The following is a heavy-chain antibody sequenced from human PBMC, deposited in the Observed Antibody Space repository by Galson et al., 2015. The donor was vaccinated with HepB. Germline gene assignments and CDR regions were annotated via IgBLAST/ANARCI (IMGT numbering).Heavy chain of an antibody. CDR2: ISAYNGNT. Sequence: SVKVSCKASNYTFTNYGISWVRQAPGQGLEWMGWISAYNGNTNYAQNLQGRVTMTTDTSTSTAYMDLRSLRSDDTAVYYCARDLRRGYSSSWYGGGYHDYGRDVWGQGTTVTVSS. J-gene: IGHJ6*02. CDR3: ARDLRRGYSSSWYGGGYHDYGRDV. V-gene: IGHV1-18*04. D-gene: IGHD6-13*01. CDR1: NYTFTNYG.